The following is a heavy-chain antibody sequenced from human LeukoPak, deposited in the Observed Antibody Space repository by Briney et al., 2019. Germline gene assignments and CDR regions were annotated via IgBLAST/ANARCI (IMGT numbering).Heavy chain of an antibody. J-gene: IGHJ4*02. CDR3: AREVYSSSGIDY. CDR1: GGSISSYY. CDR2: IYYSGST. V-gene: IGHV4-59*01. D-gene: IGHD6-6*01. Sequence: SETLSLTCTVSGGSISSYYWSWIRQPPGKGLEWIGYIYYSGSTNYNPSLKSRVTISVDTSKNQFSLKLSSVTAADTAVYYCAREVYSSSGIDYWGQGTLVTVSS.